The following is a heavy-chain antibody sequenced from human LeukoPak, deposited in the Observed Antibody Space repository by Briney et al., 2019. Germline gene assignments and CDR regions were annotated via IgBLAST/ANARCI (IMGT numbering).Heavy chain of an antibody. Sequence: GGSLRLSCAASGFTFSSYWMSWVRQAPGKGLEWVANIKHDGSEKYYVDSVKGRFTISRDNAKNSLYLQMNSLRAEDTAVYYCARDLKFYYGSGSYPDYWGQGTLVTVSS. D-gene: IGHD3-10*01. V-gene: IGHV3-7*03. J-gene: IGHJ4*02. CDR1: GFTFSSYW. CDR3: ARDLKFYYGSGSYPDY. CDR2: IKHDGSEK.